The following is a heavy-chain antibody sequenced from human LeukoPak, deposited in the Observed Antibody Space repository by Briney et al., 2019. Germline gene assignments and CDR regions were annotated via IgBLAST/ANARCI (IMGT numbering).Heavy chain of an antibody. CDR1: GGSLSSSSYY. CDR2: IYYSGRT. J-gene: IGHJ4*02. D-gene: IGHD2-15*01. CDR3: ARLVLSGGYCSGGSCSLDY. Sequence: PSETLSLTCTVSGGSLSSSSYYWGWIRQPPGKGLEWIGSIYYSGRTYYNPSLKSRVTISVDTSKNQFSLKLSSVTAADTAVYYCARLVLSGGYCSGGSCSLDYWGQGTLVTVSS. V-gene: IGHV4-39*01.